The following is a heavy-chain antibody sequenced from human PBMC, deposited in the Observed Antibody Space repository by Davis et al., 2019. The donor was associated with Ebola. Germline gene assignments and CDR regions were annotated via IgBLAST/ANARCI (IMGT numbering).Heavy chain of an antibody. CDR2: INHSGST. CDR1: GGSFCGDY. CDR3: ARGSYRVAFDY. J-gene: IGHJ4*02. Sequence: SETLSLTCAVYGGSFCGDYWSWSRQPPGKGRELVGEINHSGSTNYNPSLKSRVTISVDTSKNQFSLKLSSVTAADTAVYYCARGSYRVAFDYWGQGTLVTVSS. D-gene: IGHD4-11*01. V-gene: IGHV4-34*01.